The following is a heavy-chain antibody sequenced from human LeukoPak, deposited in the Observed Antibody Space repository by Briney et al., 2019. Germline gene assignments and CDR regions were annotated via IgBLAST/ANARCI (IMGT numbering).Heavy chain of an antibody. CDR2: IYTSGST. D-gene: IGHD3-22*01. CDR1: GGSISSYY. V-gene: IGHV4-4*07. CDR3: ARDPTPYDSSGYLFDY. J-gene: IGHJ4*02. Sequence: SETLSLTCTVSGGSISSYYWSWIRQPAGKGLEWIGRIYTSGSTNYNPSLKSRVTMSVDTSKNQFSLKLSSVTAADTAVYYCARDPTPYDSSGYLFDYWGQGALVTVSS.